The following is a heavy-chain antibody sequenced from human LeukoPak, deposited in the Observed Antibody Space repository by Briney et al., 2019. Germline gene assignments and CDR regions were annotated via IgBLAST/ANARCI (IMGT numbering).Heavy chain of an antibody. CDR2: IWYDGSNK. CDR1: GFTFSSYG. J-gene: IGHJ4*02. CDR3: ARDKAGYFDY. Sequence: GRSLRLSCAASGFTFSSYGMHWVRQAPGKGLEWVAVIWYDGSNKYYADPVKGRFTISRDNSKNTLYLQTNSLRAEDTAVYYCARDKAGYFDYWGQGTLVTVSS. V-gene: IGHV3-33*01.